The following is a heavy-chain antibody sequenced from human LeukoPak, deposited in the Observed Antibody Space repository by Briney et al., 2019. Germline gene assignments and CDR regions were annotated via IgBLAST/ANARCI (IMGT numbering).Heavy chain of an antibody. CDR1: GFTFSDYW. CDR2: INSDGSFT. J-gene: IGHJ4*02. Sequence: GGSLRLSCAASGFTFSDYWMCWVRQAPGKGLVWVSGINSDGSFTKYADSVKGRFTISRDNAKNTLTLQMNSLRAEDTAVYYCATGSGGHWGQGTLVTASS. CDR3: ATGSGGH. V-gene: IGHV3-74*03. D-gene: IGHD1-26*01.